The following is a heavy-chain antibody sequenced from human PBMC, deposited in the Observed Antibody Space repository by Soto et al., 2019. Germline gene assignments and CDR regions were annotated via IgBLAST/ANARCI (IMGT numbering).Heavy chain of an antibody. CDR3: ASLRYDSSGYYLYGMDV. V-gene: IGHV1-8*01. J-gene: IGHJ6*02. CDR2: MNPNSGNT. D-gene: IGHD3-22*01. CDR1: GYTFTSYD. Sequence: QVQLVQSGAEVKKPGASVKVSCKASGYTFTSYDINWVRQATGQGLEWMGWMNPNSGNTGYAQKFQGRVTMTRNTSLSTAYMELSSLRSEDTAVYYCASLRYDSSGYYLYGMDVWGQGTTVTVSS.